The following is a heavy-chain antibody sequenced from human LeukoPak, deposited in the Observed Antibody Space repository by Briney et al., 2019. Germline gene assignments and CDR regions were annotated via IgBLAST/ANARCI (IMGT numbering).Heavy chain of an antibody. CDR3: ARRGPPDVVPAAMAVGPLDPFDY. J-gene: IGHJ4*02. V-gene: IGHV4-39*01. Sequence: SETLSLTCTVSGGSISSSSYYWGWIRQPPGKGLEWIGSIYYSGSTYYNPSLKSRVTISVDTSKNQFSLKLSSVTAADTAVYYCARRGPPDVVPAAMAVGPLDPFDYWGQGTLVTVSS. D-gene: IGHD2-2*01. CDR2: IYYSGST. CDR1: GGSISSSSYY.